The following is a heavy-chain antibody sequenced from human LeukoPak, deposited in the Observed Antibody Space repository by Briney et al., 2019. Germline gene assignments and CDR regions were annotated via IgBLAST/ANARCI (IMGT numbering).Heavy chain of an antibody. J-gene: IGHJ4*02. V-gene: IGHV1-18*01. D-gene: IGHD6-19*01. CDR3: ARDPALIAVAADAFDY. Sequence: GASVKVSCKASGYTFTSYGISWVRQAPGQGLEWMGWISAYNGNTNYAQKLQGRVTMTTDTSTSTAYMELRSLRSDDTAVYYCARDPALIAVAADAFDYWGQGTLVTVSS. CDR2: ISAYNGNT. CDR1: GYTFTSYG.